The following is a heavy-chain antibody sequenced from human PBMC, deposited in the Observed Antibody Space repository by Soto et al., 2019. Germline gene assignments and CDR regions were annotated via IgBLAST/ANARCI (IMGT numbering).Heavy chain of an antibody. CDR1: GYSFINYG. CDR3: GSGLGGGWYYFDY. V-gene: IGHV1-18*04. CDR2: ITVNSGNT. D-gene: IGHD6-19*01. Sequence: QGHLVQSGVEVKEPGASVRVSCKASGYSFINYGIGWVRQAPGQGLEWMGWITVNSGNTNYPQKFQGRVTMTTDTSTSTAYMELSSLTSDDTAVYYCGSGLGGGWYYFDYWGPGTLVTVSS. J-gene: IGHJ4*02.